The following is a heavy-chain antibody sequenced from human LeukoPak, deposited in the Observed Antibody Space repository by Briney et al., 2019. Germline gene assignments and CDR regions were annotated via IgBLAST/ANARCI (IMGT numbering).Heavy chain of an antibody. D-gene: IGHD1-14*01. CDR1: GFLFSRYW. CDR3: ARDSFETDIDY. V-gene: IGHV3-7*01. J-gene: IGHJ4*02. CDR2: IKEDGSEE. Sequence: GGSLRLSCAASGFLFSRYWMSWVRQAPGKGLEWVANIKEDGSEEYYVESMKGRFTISRDNVKNSLYLQINSLRVEDTAVYYCARDSFETDIDYWGQGTLVTVSS.